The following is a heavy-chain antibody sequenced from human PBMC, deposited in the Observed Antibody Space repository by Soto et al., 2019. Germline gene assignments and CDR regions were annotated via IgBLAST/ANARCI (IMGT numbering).Heavy chain of an antibody. CDR3: ARDHRWGYEYGDYGDS. CDR2: INRHGDST. CDR1: GFGFDEYG. Sequence: EVYLVESGGGVVRPGGSRRLSCAASGFGFDEYGMSWVRQGPGKGPEWVSTINRHGDSTGYADSVKGRFTISRDNAKNSLYLQMNGLRAEDTAFYYCARDHRWGYEYGDYGDSWGQGTLVTVSS. D-gene: IGHD4-17*01. J-gene: IGHJ4*02. V-gene: IGHV3-20*04.